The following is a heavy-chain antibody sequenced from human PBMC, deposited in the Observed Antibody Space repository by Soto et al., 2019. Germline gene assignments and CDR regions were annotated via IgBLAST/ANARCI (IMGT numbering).Heavy chain of an antibody. CDR2: INAGNGNT. J-gene: IGHJ4*02. CDR3: ARGYSSGWYMVGD. V-gene: IGHV1-3*01. D-gene: IGHD6-19*01. CDR1: GYTFTSYA. Sequence: ASVKVSCKASGYTFTSYAMHWVRQAPGQRLEWMGWINAGNGNTKYSQKFQGRVTITRDTSASTAYMELSSLRSEDTAVYYCARGYSSGWYMVGDWGQGTLVTVSS.